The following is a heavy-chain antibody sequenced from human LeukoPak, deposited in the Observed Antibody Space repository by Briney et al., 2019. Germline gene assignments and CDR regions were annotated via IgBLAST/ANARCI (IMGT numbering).Heavy chain of an antibody. Sequence: GGSLRLSCVASGFSFGNYAMSWVRQAPGKGLQWVSQIRGNGGATWYAGFARDRFTISRDNSKKTLYLQMSGLRVEDTAMYYCVKDPRDTYGTNWFVSWGQGTLLIVSS. CDR1: GFSFGNYA. J-gene: IGHJ5*01. D-gene: IGHD2-21*01. CDR2: IRGNGGAT. V-gene: IGHV3-23*01. CDR3: VKDPRDTYGTNWFVS.